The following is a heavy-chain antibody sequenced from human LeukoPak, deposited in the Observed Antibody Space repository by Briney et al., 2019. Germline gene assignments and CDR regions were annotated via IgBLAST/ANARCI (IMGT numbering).Heavy chain of an antibody. D-gene: IGHD2-2*02. V-gene: IGHV3-23*01. Sequence: RAGGSLRLSCAASGFTFKNFAMTWVRQAPGKGLEWVSTISATGGGAYYADSVEGRFTISRDNSKDTLSLQMNTLRAEDTAVYYCAKDVRRAEYCSGTTCYTSSFDHWGQGTLVTVSS. CDR3: AKDVRRAEYCSGTTCYTSSFDH. CDR1: GFTFKNFA. J-gene: IGHJ4*02. CDR2: ISATGGGA.